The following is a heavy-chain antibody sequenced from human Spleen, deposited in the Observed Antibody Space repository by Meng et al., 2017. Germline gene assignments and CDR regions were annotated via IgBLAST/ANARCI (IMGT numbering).Heavy chain of an antibody. CDR3: ARGRWGTRHYYGMDV. Sequence: GGSLRLSCAASGFTFSSYGMNWVRQAPGKGLEWVSSISGGGYSTYYADSMRGRFTVSRDNSKNTLYLQMNSLRAEDTAVYYCARGRWGTRHYYGMDVWGQGTTVTVSS. D-gene: IGHD3-16*01. J-gene: IGHJ6*02. V-gene: IGHV3-23*01. CDR1: GFTFSSYG. CDR2: ISGGGYST.